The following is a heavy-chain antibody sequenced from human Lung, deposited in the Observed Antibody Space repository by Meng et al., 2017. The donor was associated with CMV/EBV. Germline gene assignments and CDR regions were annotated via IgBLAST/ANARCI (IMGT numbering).Heavy chain of an antibody. Sequence: GSLRLSCSVSGSSIRPGYYWAWVRQPPGKGLEWIGSIFHSGTTYYNPSLKSRVTVSVDTSSSQFFLRLSSVTATDTAVYYGARVKGTTGPAYYFDYWG. CDR3: ARVKGTTGPAYYFDY. D-gene: IGHD4-11*01. CDR2: IFHSGTT. V-gene: IGHV4-38-2*02. CDR1: GSSIRPGYY. J-gene: IGHJ4*01.